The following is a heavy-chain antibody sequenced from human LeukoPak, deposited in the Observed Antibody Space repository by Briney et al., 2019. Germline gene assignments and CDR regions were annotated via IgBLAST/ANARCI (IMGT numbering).Heavy chain of an antibody. D-gene: IGHD3-9*01. Sequence: GGSLRLSCAASGFTFSSYGMHWVRQAPGKGLEWVAFIRYDGSNKYYADSVKGRLTISRDNSKNTLYLQMNSLRAEDTAVYYCASLPDYDILTGYYYFDYWGQGTLVTVSS. J-gene: IGHJ4*02. CDR2: IRYDGSNK. V-gene: IGHV3-30*02. CDR3: ASLPDYDILTGYYYFDY. CDR1: GFTFSSYG.